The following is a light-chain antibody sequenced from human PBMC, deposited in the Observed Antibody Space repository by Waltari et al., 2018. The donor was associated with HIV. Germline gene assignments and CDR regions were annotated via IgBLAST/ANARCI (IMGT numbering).Light chain of an antibody. CDR3: QHLNSFPPFT. CDR1: QGISSN. Sequence: DFQLTQSPSFLSASVGDRVVITCRASQGISSNLAWYQQKPGLAPKLLIYAASSLPSGVPSRFSGGGSGTQFTLTITNLHPKDFATYYCQHLNSFPPFTFGPGTTVDVK. V-gene: IGKV1-9*01. CDR2: AAS. J-gene: IGKJ3*01.